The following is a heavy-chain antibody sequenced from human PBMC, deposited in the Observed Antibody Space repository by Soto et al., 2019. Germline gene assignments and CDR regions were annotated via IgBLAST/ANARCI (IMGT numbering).Heavy chain of an antibody. J-gene: IGHJ4*02. V-gene: IGHV1-46*01. Sequence: ASVKVSCKASGYTFTSYYMHWVRQAPGQGLEWMGIINPSGGSTSYAQKFQGRVTMTRDTSTSTAYMELSSLRSEDTAVYYCARTLCGDNVDYWGQGTLVTVSS. D-gene: IGHD4-17*01. CDR2: INPSGGST. CDR3: ARTLCGDNVDY. CDR1: GYTFTSYY.